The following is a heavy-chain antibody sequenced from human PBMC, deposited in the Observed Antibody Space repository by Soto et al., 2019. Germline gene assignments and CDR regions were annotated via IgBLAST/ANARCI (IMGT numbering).Heavy chain of an antibody. V-gene: IGHV3-30*18. J-gene: IGHJ4*02. CDR1: GFTFSSYG. D-gene: IGHD5-12*01. CDR3: AKAYQVSFSSGYYYFDY. Sequence: QVQLVESGGGVVQPERSLRLSCAASGFTFSSYGMHWVRQAPGKGLEWVSVISYDGSNQYYAHSVKGRFTISRDNSKNPLYLPMHSPRAEDTAVYYCAKAYQVSFSSGYYYFDYWGQGTLVTVSS. CDR2: ISYDGSNQ.